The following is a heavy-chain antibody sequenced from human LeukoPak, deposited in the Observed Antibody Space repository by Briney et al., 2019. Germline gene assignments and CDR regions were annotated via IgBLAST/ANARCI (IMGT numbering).Heavy chain of an antibody. CDR1: GDSVSSNSGT. Sequence: SQTLSLTCAISGDSVSSNSGTWNWIRQSPARGLEWLGRTYYRSKWYNDYAVSVKSRITINPDTSKNQFSLQLHSVTPEDTAVYYCARDRTILATITGNYYYGMDVWGQGTTVTVSS. V-gene: IGHV6-1*01. D-gene: IGHD5-12*01. CDR3: ARDRTILATITGNYYYGMDV. J-gene: IGHJ6*02. CDR2: TYYRSKWYN.